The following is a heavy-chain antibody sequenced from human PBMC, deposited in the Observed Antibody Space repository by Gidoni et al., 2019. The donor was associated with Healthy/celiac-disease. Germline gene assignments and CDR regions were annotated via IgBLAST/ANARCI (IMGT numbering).Heavy chain of an antibody. CDR2: IWYDGSNK. J-gene: IGHJ6*02. D-gene: IGHD4-17*01. CDR3: AREEDPDYGDYGMDV. Sequence: QVQLVESGGGVVQPGRSLRLSCAASGFTFSTYGMHWVRQAPGKGLEWVAVIWYDGSNKYYADSVKGRFTISRDNSKNTLYLQMNSLRAEDTAVYYCAREEDPDYGDYGMDVWGQGTTVTVSS. V-gene: IGHV3-33*01. CDR1: GFTFSTYG.